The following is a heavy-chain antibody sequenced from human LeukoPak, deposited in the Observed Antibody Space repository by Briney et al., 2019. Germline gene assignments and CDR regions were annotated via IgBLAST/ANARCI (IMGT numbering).Heavy chain of an antibody. J-gene: IGHJ4*02. CDR3: ARDGLRIAAAGTRLDY. CDR2: IYSGGST. Sequence: GGSLRLSCAASGFTVSSNYMSWVRQAPGKGLEWVSVIYSGGSTYYADSVKGRFTISRDNSKNTLYLQMNSLRAEDTAVYYCARDGLRIAAAGTRLDYWGQGTLVTVSS. V-gene: IGHV3-53*01. D-gene: IGHD6-13*01. CDR1: GFTVSSNY.